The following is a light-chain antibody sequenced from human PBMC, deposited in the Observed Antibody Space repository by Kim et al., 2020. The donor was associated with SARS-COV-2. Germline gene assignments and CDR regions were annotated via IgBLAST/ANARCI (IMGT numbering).Light chain of an antibody. V-gene: IGLV1-51*01. CDR1: SSNIGNNY. CDR2: DNN. CDR3: GTWDSSLSAGV. J-gene: IGLJ3*02. Sequence: GQKVTISCSGRSSNIGNNYVSWYQHLPGTAPKLLIYDNNKRPSGIPDRFSGSKSGTSATLGITGLQSGDEADYYCGTWDSSLSAGVFGGGTQLTVL.